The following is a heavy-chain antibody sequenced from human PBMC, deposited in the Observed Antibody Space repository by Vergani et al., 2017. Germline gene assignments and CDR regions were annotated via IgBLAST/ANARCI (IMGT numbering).Heavy chain of an antibody. CDR2: LFTTGGATHP. CDR3: AGDTHSWQRADR. V-gene: IGHV4-59*02. D-gene: IGHD6-13*01. J-gene: IGHJ5*02. Sequence: QAQLQESGPGLVKPSETLSLTCHVFGVSVTDYNCNWIRQAPGKGLEWIGSLFTTGGATHPSHNPSLKSRVSISVDTSKSQFSLRLTSVTAADSAIYCCAGDTHSWQRADRWGQGLMVSVSS. CDR1: GVSVTDYN.